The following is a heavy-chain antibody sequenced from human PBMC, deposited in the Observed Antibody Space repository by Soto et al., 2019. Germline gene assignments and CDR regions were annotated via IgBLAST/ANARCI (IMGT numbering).Heavy chain of an antibody. CDR1: GFTFSSYW. Sequence: EVQLVESGGGLVQPGGSLRLSCAASGFTFSSYWMHWVRQAPGKGLVWVSRINSDGSSTSYADPVKGRFTISRDNAKNTLYLQRNSLRAEDTAVYYCARVHSYYYGMDVWGQGTTVTVSS. V-gene: IGHV3-74*01. J-gene: IGHJ6*02. CDR2: INSDGSST. CDR3: ARVHSYYYGMDV.